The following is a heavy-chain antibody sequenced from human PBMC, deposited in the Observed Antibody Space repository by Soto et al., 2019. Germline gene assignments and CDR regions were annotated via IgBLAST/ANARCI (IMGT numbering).Heavy chain of an antibody. J-gene: IGHJ3*02. D-gene: IGHD4-17*01. CDR1: GYTFTGYY. V-gene: IGHV1-2*02. CDR3: ARVISGDYGDSDAFDI. CDR2: INPNSGGT. Sequence: ASVKVSCKASGYTFTGYYMHWVRQAPGQGLEWMGWINPNSGGTNYAQKLQGRVTMTRDTSISTAYMELSRLRSDDTAVYYCARVISGDYGDSDAFDIWGQGTMVTVSS.